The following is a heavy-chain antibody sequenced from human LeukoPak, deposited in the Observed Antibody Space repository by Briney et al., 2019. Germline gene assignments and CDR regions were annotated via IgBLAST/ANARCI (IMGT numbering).Heavy chain of an antibody. Sequence: PSQTLSLTCAVSGGSISRGGYSWSWIRQPPGKGLEWIGYIYHSGSTYYNPSLKSRVTISVDRSKNQFSLKLSSVTAADTAVYYCARAAMVRGVPNWFDPWGQGTLVTVSS. CDR2: IYHSGST. D-gene: IGHD3-10*01. CDR1: GGSISRGGYS. CDR3: ARAAMVRGVPNWFDP. J-gene: IGHJ5*02. V-gene: IGHV4-30-2*01.